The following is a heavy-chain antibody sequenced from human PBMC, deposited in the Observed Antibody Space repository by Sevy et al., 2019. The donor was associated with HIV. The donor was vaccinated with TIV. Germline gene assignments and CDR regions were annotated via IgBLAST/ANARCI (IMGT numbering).Heavy chain of an antibody. CDR3: ARDRYYDASGYYYYYYGMDV. Sequence: GGSLRLSCAASGLSVSDNYMNWVRQAPGKGLELVSVIYSDGRTYYPDSVKGRFSISRDNSKNTLYLHMTSLRPEDTAVYYCARDRYYDASGYYYYYYGMDVWGQGTTVTVSS. CDR1: GLSVSDNY. V-gene: IGHV3-66*01. D-gene: IGHD3-22*01. J-gene: IGHJ6*02. CDR2: IYSDGRT.